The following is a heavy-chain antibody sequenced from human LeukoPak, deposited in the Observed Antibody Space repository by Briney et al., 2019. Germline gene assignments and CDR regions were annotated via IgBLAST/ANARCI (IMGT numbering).Heavy chain of an antibody. CDR3: ARLVGHLSSPEYMGFDI. CDR2: IFYSGTP. J-gene: IGHJ3*02. Sequence: SETLSLTCTVSGGSISSSNYYWAWIRQPPGRALEWIGSIFYSGTPYHNPSLKSRVTMFVDTSKNQFSLTLISVTAADTAVYYCARLVGHLSSPEYMGFDIWGQETMVTVSS. CDR1: GGSISSSNYY. V-gene: IGHV4-39*01. D-gene: IGHD2-15*01.